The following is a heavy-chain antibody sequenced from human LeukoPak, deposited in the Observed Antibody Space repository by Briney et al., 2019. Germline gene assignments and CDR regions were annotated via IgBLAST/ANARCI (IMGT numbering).Heavy chain of an antibody. CDR3: ARGDYYGSGSYYENWFDP. D-gene: IGHD3-10*01. J-gene: IGHJ5*02. CDR1: GGTFSSYA. V-gene: IGHV1-69*05. Sequence: EASVKVSCKASGGTFSSYAISWVRQAPGQGLEWVGRIIPIFGTANYAQKFQGRVTITTDESTSTAYMELSSLRSEDTAVYYCARGDYYGSGSYYENWFDPWGQGTLVTVSS. CDR2: IIPIFGTA.